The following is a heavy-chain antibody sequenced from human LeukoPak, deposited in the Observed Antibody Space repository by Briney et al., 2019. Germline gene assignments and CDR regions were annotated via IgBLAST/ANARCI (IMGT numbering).Heavy chain of an antibody. V-gene: IGHV1-69*13. CDR3: ARDGGSSSPGDY. D-gene: IGHD6-13*01. Sequence: SVKVSCKASGGTFISYAISWVRQAPGQGLEWMGGIIPIFGTANYAQKFQGRVTITADESTSTAYMELSSLRSEDTAVYYCARDGGSSSPGDYWGQGTLVTVSS. J-gene: IGHJ4*02. CDR2: IIPIFGTA. CDR1: GGTFISYA.